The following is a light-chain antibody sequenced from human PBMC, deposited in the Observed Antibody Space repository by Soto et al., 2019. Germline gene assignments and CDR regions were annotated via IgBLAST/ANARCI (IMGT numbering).Light chain of an antibody. V-gene: IGLV1-51*01. J-gene: IGLJ1*01. CDR1: SSNIGGNS. Sequence: QSVLTQPPSVSAAPGQRVTISCSVSSSNIGGNSVSWYQQLPGTAPKLLIYDDGKRPSGIPDRFSGSKSGTSATLGITGFQTGDEADYYCGSWDSSLSAYVFGTGTKVTVL. CDR2: DDG. CDR3: GSWDSSLSAYV.